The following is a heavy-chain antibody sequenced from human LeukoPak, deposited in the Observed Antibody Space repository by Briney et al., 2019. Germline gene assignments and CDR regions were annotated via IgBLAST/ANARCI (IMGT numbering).Heavy chain of an antibody. Sequence: SETLSLTCAVSGYSISSGYYWGWIRQPPGKRLEWIGEINHSGSTNYNPSLKSRVTISVDTSKNQFSLKLSSVTAADTAVYYCARGHIWSGYYTAGYWGQGTLVTVSS. CDR1: GYSISSGYY. CDR2: INHSGST. CDR3: ARGHIWSGYYTAGY. V-gene: IGHV4-38-2*01. D-gene: IGHD3-3*01. J-gene: IGHJ4*02.